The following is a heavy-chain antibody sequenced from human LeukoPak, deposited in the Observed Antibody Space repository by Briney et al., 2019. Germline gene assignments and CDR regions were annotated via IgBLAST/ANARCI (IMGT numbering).Heavy chain of an antibody. CDR2: ISYDGSNK. D-gene: IGHD3-22*01. Sequence: PGRSLRLSCAPSGFTFSSYAMHWVRQAPGKGLEWVAVISYDGSNKYYADSVKGRFTISRDNSKNTLYLQMNSLRAEDTAVYYCARGYYDSSGYYSSFDYWGQGTLVTVSS. J-gene: IGHJ4*02. CDR3: ARGYYDSSGYYSSFDY. CDR1: GFTFSSYA. V-gene: IGHV3-30*04.